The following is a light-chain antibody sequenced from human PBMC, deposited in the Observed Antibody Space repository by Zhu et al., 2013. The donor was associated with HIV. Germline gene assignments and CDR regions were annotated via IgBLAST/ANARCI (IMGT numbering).Light chain of an antibody. CDR3: CSLTAQSLFV. CDR1: SSDVGDSKY. V-gene: IGLV2-11*01. CDR2: EVT. J-gene: IGLJ1*01. Sequence: QSALTQPRSVSGSPGQSVTISCTGTSSDVGDSKYVSWYQQHPGKAPKLILYEVTKRASGISARFSGSKSGITASLTISGLRLEDEGDYFCCSLTAQSLFVFGSGTRVTVL.